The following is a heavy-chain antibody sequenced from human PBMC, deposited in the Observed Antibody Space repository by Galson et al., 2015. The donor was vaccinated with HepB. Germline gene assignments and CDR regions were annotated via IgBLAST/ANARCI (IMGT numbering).Heavy chain of an antibody. J-gene: IGHJ5*01. CDR1: GFAFDSHA. D-gene: IGHD5-18*01. CDR3: AKGYGLFDS. CDR2: ITGKGDST. V-gene: IGHV3-23*01. Sequence: SLRHSCAASGFAFDSHAMSWVRQAPGRGLEWISGITGKGDSTFYADSVKGRFTVSKDNSNNMLYLQMNSLRAEDAGLYFCAKGYGLFDSWGQGILVTVSS.